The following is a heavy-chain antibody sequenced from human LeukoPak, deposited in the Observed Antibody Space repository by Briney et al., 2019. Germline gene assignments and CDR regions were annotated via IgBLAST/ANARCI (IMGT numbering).Heavy chain of an antibody. CDR1: GGSISSSSYY. J-gene: IGHJ4*02. D-gene: IGHD3-10*01. CDR2: IYYSGST. CDR3: ARGRGLGDY. V-gene: IGHV4-39*07. Sequence: PSETLSLTCTVSGGSISSSSYYWGWIRQPPGKGLEWIGSIYYSGSTYYNPSLKSRVTISVDTSKNQFSLKLSSVTAADTAVYYCARGRGLGDYWGQGTLVTVSS.